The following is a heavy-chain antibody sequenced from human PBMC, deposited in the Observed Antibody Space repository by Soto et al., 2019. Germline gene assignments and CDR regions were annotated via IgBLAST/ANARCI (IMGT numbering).Heavy chain of an antibody. CDR2: ISYDGSNK. CDR3: ARELYGEYAYDAFDI. CDR1: GFTFSGYG. Sequence: GGSLRLSCAASGFTFSGYGMHWVRQAPGKGLEWVAVISYDGSNKYYADSVKGRLTISRDNSQNTLYLQMNSLRAEDTAVYYCARELYGEYAYDAFDIWGQGTMVTVSS. J-gene: IGHJ3*02. D-gene: IGHD4-17*01. V-gene: IGHV3-30*03.